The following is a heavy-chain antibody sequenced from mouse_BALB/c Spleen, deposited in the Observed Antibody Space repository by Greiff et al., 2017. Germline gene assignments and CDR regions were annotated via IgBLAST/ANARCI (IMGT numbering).Heavy chain of an antibody. CDR1: GFSLTSYD. CDR2: IWTGGGT. V-gene: IGHV2-9-2*01. J-gene: IGHJ4*01. CDR3: VRGVDGFYAMDY. D-gene: IGHD2-3*01. Sequence: QVQLKESGPGLVAPSQSLSITCTASGFSLTSYDISWIRQPPGKGLEWLGVIWTGGGTNYNSAFMSRLSISKDNSKSQVFLKMNSLQTDDTAIYYCVRGVDGFYAMDYWGQGTSVTVSA.